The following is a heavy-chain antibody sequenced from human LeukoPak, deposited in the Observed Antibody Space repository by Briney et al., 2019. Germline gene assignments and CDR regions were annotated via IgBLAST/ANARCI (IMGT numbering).Heavy chain of an antibody. D-gene: IGHD6-13*01. CDR3: AKVGEEQQLVRPFDY. CDR1: GFTFSSYA. J-gene: IGHJ4*02. Sequence: PGGSLRLSCAASGFTFSSYAMSWVRQAPGKGLEWVSAISGSGGSTYYADSVKGRFTISRDNSKNTLYLQMNSLRAEDTAVYYCAKVGEEQQLVRPFDYWGQGTLVTVSS. CDR2: ISGSGGST. V-gene: IGHV3-23*01.